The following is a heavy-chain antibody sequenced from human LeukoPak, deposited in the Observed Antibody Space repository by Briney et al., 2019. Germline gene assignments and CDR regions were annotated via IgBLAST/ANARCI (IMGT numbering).Heavy chain of an antibody. CDR1: GYSFTSYW. D-gene: IGHD3-9*01. V-gene: IGHV5-51*01. J-gene: IGHJ4*02. CDR2: IYPGDSDT. Sequence: GESLKISCKGSGYSFTSYWIGWVRQMPGKGLEWMGIIYPGDSDTRYSPSFQGQVTISADKSISTAYLQWSSLKASDTAMYYCARPFQGILTGYSSFDYWGQGTLVTVSS. CDR3: ARPFQGILTGYSSFDY.